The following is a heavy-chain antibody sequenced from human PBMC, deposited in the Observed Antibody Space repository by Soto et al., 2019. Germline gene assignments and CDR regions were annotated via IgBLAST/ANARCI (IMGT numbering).Heavy chain of an antibody. CDR2: ISGSGGST. J-gene: IGHJ4*02. CDR3: AHQVYSSSWYGCFDY. Sequence: PGGSLRLSCAASGFTFSSYAMSWVRQAPGKGLEWVSAISGSGGSTYYADSVKGRFTISRDNSKNTLYLQMNSLRAEDTAVYYCAHQVYSSSWYGCFDYWGQGTLVTVSS. D-gene: IGHD6-13*01. V-gene: IGHV3-23*01. CDR1: GFTFSSYA.